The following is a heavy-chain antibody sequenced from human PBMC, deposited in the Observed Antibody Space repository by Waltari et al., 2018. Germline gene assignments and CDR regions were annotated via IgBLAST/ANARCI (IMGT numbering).Heavy chain of an antibody. D-gene: IGHD3-22*01. Sequence: EVQLVESGGGLVQPGGSLRLSCAASGFTFSSSAMSWVRQAPGKGLEWVSAISGSGGSTYYADSVKGRFTISRDNSKNTLYLQMNSLRAEDTAVYYCAKLTIGNSYYYDSSGPSDYWGQGTLVTVSS. V-gene: IGHV3-23*04. CDR1: GFTFSSSA. CDR2: ISGSGGST. CDR3: AKLTIGNSYYYDSSGPSDY. J-gene: IGHJ4*02.